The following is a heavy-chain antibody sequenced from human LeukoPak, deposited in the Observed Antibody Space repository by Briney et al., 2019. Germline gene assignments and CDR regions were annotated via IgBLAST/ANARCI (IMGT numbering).Heavy chain of an antibody. CDR1: GGSFSGYY. V-gene: IGHV4-59*01. J-gene: IGHJ4*02. CDR3: AKTAKYYYGSETYYFFEY. Sequence: SETLSLTCAVYGGSFSGYYWSWIRQHPGNGLERIGYISYTGSTTYNSSLKSRVTISLDTSQNQFSLKLTSVTPADTAVYYCAKTAKYYYGSETYYFFEYWGQGTLVTVSS. CDR2: ISYTGST. D-gene: IGHD3-10*01.